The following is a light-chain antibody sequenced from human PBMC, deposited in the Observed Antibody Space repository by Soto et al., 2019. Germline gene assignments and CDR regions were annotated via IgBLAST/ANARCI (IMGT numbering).Light chain of an antibody. CDR3: QQYNNWWT. J-gene: IGKJ1*01. Sequence: EIVMTQSPATLSVSPGERATLSCRASQSVSSNFAWYQQKPGQAPRLLIYGASTRATGIPARCSGSGSGTEFTLTISSLQSEDFAVYYCQQYNNWWTFGQGTKVEI. V-gene: IGKV3-15*01. CDR2: GAS. CDR1: QSVSSN.